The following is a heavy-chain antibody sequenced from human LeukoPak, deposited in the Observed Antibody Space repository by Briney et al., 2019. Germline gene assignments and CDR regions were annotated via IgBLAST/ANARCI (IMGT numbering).Heavy chain of an antibody. Sequence: SETLSLTCTVSGGSISSYSWSWIRQPPGKGLEWIGYIYYSGSTNYNPSPKSRVTISVDTSKNQFSLKLSSVTAADTAVYYCASLRIAAAGTGWFDPWGQGTLVTVSS. CDR2: IYYSGST. D-gene: IGHD6-13*01. J-gene: IGHJ5*02. V-gene: IGHV4-59*08. CDR3: ASLRIAAAGTGWFDP. CDR1: GGSISSYS.